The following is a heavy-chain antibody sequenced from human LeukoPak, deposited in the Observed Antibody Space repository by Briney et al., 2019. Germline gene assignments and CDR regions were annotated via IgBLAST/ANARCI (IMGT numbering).Heavy chain of an antibody. Sequence: GGALRLSCAASGFTFSSHWMHWVRHAPGKGLVWVSRVSPDGSTTKNADSVKGRFTISRDNARSTVFLQLNSLRAEDTAVYYCAREINKWFDPWGQGTLVTVSS. V-gene: IGHV3-74*03. J-gene: IGHJ5*02. CDR1: GFTFSSHW. CDR2: VSPDGSTT. CDR3: AREINKWFDP.